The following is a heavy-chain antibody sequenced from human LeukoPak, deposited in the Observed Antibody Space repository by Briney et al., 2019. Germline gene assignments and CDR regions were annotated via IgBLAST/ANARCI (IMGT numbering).Heavy chain of an antibody. J-gene: IGHJ3*02. CDR3: AKRYSGSYYHVYDAFDI. CDR1: GFTFSSYS. D-gene: IGHD1-26*01. V-gene: IGHV3-21*01. CDR2: ISSSSSYI. Sequence: PGGSLRLSCAASGFTFSSYSMNWVRQAPGKGLEWVSSISSSSSYIYYADSVKGRFTISRDNAKNSLYLQMNSLRAEDTAVYYCAKRYSGSYYHVYDAFDIWGQGTMVTVSS.